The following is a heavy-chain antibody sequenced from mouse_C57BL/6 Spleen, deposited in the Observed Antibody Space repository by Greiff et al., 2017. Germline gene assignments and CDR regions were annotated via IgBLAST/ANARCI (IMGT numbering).Heavy chain of an antibody. J-gene: IGHJ2*01. Sequence: QVQLKESGPGLVQPSQCLSITCTVSGFSFTRYGVHWVRQSPGKGLEWLGVIWSGGSTDYTAAFISRLSISKVNSKSQDFFKMNRLHADDTAIYYCARNLGNGGNYWGQGTTLTVSS. CDR2: IWSGGST. V-gene: IGHV2-2*01. CDR1: GFSFTRYG. CDR3: ARNLGNGGNY.